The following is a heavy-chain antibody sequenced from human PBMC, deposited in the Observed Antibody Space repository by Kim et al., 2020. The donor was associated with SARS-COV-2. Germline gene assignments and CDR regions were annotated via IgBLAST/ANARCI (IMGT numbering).Heavy chain of an antibody. CDR1: GFTVSNTY. V-gene: IGHV3-66*01. CDR2: IYGGGRT. CDR3: AREPSHYFDY. Sequence: GGSLRLSCVVSGFTVSNTYMSWVRQAPGKGLEWVSIIYGGGRTYYADSVKGRFTISRDDSRNTVYLQMNSVRAEDTAGYFCAREPSHYFDYWGPGTLVT. J-gene: IGHJ4*02.